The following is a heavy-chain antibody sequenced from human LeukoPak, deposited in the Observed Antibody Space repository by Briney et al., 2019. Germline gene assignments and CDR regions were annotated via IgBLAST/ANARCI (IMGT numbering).Heavy chain of an antibody. CDR1: GFTFSSYE. D-gene: IGHD2-15*01. CDR3: ASIYSRDYFDY. V-gene: IGHV3-48*03. CDR2: ISSSGSTI. J-gene: IGHJ4*02. Sequence: GGSLRLSCAASGFTFSSYEMNWVRQAPGKGLEWVSYISSSGSTIYYADSVKGRFTISRDNAKNSLYLRMNSLRAEDTAVYYCASIYSRDYFDYWGQGTLVTVSS.